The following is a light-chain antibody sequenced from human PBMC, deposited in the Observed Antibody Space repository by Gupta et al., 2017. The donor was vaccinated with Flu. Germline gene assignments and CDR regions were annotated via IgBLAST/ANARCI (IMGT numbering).Light chain of an antibody. V-gene: IGKV3-15*01. CDR2: GAS. Sequence: EIVITQSPATLSLSPGERATLSCRASQSVSSNLAWYQQKPGQAPRLLIYGASTRATGIPARFSGSGSGTEFTLTISSLQSEDFAVYYCQQYNNWPPRTFGQGTKVEIK. J-gene: IGKJ1*01. CDR3: QQYNNWPPRT. CDR1: QSVSSN.